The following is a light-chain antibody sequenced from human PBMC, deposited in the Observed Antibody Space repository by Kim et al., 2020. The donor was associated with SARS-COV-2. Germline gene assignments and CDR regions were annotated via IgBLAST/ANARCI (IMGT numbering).Light chain of an antibody. CDR2: RNN. Sequence: PGQRVTISSSGSSSNIGSNYVYWYQQLPGTAPKLLIYRNNQRPSGVPDRFSGSKSGTSASLGISGLRSEDEADYYCAAWDDSLSVVFGGGTQLTVL. J-gene: IGLJ2*01. CDR1: SSNIGSNY. CDR3: AAWDDSLSVV. V-gene: IGLV1-47*01.